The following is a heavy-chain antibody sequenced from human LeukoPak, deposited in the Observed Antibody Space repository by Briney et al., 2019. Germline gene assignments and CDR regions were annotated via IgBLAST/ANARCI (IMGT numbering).Heavy chain of an antibody. J-gene: IGHJ5*02. CDR2: IYHSGST. CDR3: ARALATVTTLTGWFDP. V-gene: IGHV4-59*12. D-gene: IGHD4-17*01. CDR1: GGSISSYY. Sequence: PSETLSLTCTVSGGSISSYYWSWIRQPPGKGLEWIGYIYHSGSTYYNPSLKSRVTISVDRSKNQFSLKLSSVTAADTAVYYCARALATVTTLTGWFDPWGQGTLVTVSS.